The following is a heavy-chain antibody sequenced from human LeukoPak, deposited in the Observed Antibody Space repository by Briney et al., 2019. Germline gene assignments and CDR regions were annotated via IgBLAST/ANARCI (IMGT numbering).Heavy chain of an antibody. J-gene: IGHJ4*02. Sequence: ASVKVSCKASGGTFSSYAISWVRQAPGQGLEWMGWISAYNGNTNYAQKLQGRVTMTTDTSTSTAYMELRSLRSDDTAVYYCARDPLRYYDYVWGSYYPYYFDYWGQGTLVTVSS. CDR2: ISAYNGNT. D-gene: IGHD3-16*01. CDR3: ARDPLRYYDYVWGSYYPYYFDY. V-gene: IGHV1-18*01. CDR1: GGTFSSYA.